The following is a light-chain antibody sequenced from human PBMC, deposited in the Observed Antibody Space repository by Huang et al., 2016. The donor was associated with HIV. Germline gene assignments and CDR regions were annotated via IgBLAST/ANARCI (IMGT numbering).Light chain of an antibody. J-gene: IGKJ2*01. CDR1: QGISNY. CDR2: SAS. CDR3: HQYYSFPYT. V-gene: IGKV1-16*01. Sequence: DIQMTQSPSSLSASVGYRVTVTCRASQGISNYLAWFQQKPGKAPKSLIYSASTLQTGVPSRFSGSGSGTDFTLTISGLQPDDSATYYCHQYYSFPYTFGQGTKLDIK.